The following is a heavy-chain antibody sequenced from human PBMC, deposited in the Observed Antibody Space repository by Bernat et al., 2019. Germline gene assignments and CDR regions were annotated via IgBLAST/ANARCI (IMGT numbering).Heavy chain of an antibody. CDR3: TRGGETGHLDY. V-gene: IGHV1-2*02. Sequence: QVQMVQSGTAVQQTEASLVFSCKAFGYTFTIYNFHWVRQAPGQGLEWMGWISPNSGVTNYAQKFQGRVTMTRDTSISTIYMELHGLTSDDTALYYCTRGGETGHLDYWGQGIFVNASS. CDR2: ISPNSGVT. D-gene: IGHD3-16*01. J-gene: IGHJ4*02. CDR1: GYTFTIYN.